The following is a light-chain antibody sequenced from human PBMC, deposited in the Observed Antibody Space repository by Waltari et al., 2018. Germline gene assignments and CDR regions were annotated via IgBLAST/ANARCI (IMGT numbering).Light chain of an antibody. CDR3: SSYTRSNTFV. J-gene: IGLJ1*01. V-gene: IGLV2-14*01. CDR1: SSDVGGYEY. Sequence: QSALTQPASVSGSPGQSITISCTGTSSDVGGYEYVSWFQQHPVKAPKVMIYGRSNRPSGVSARFSASKSGLTASLTISGLQAEDESDYYCSSYTRSNTFVFGTGTKVTVL. CDR2: GRS.